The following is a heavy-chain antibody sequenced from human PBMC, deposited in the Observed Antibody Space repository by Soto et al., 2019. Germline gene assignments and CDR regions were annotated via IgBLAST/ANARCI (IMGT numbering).Heavy chain of an antibody. CDR3: ARDYIRAFDI. CDR2: ISAYNGNT. D-gene: IGHD3-10*01. J-gene: IGHJ3*02. Sequence: GASVKVSCKASGYTFTSYGISWVRQAPGQGLEWMGWISAYNGNTNYAQKPQGRVTITRDTSASTAYMELSSLRSEDTAVYYCARDYIRAFDIWGQGTMVTVSS. CDR1: GYTFTSYG. V-gene: IGHV1-18*01.